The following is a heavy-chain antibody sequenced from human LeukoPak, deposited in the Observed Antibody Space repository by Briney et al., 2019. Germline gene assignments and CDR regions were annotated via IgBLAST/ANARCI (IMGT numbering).Heavy chain of an antibody. CDR2: INQDGSEK. CDR3: ARASGYSGSYYSDYFDY. V-gene: IGHV3-7*01. D-gene: IGHD1-26*01. J-gene: IGHJ4*02. Sequence: GGSLRLSCAASGFTFSSHWMSWVRQAPGKGLEWVANINQDGSEKYYVDSVKGRFTISRDNAKNSLYLQMNSLSAEDTAVYYCARASGYSGSYYSDYFDYWGQGTLVTVSS. CDR1: GFTFSSHW.